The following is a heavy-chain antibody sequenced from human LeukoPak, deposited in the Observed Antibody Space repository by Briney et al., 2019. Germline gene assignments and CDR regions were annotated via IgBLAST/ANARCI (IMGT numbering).Heavy chain of an antibody. V-gene: IGHV4-59*01. D-gene: IGHD3-22*01. CDR1: GGSISSYH. CDR3: ARGGYYHDRRGYSSLALDC. Sequence: SETLSLTCTVSGGSISSYHWTWIRQPPGKGLEWIGHISYSGNTNYNPSLKSRVTISVDRSKNQFSLRLSSVTAADTAVFYCARGGYYHDRRGYSSLALDCWGQGTLVTVSS. CDR2: ISYSGNT. J-gene: IGHJ4*02.